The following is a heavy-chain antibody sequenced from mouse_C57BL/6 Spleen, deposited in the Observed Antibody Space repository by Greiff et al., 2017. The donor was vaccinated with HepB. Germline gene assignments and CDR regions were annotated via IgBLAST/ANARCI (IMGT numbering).Heavy chain of an antibody. J-gene: IGHJ3*01. D-gene: IGHD2-2*01. Sequence: EVMLVESEGGLVQPGSSMKLSCTASGFTFSDYYMAWVRQVPEKGLEWVANINYDGSSTYYLDSLKSRFIISRDNAKNILYLQLSSLKSEDTATYYCARDGIYGYDEGFAYWGQGTLVTVSA. V-gene: IGHV5-16*01. CDR1: GFTFSDYY. CDR2: INYDGSST. CDR3: ARDGIYGYDEGFAY.